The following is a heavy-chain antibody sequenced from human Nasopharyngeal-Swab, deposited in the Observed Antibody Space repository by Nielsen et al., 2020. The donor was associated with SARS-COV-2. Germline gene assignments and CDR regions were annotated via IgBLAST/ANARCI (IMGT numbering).Heavy chain of an antibody. D-gene: IGHD2-21*02. J-gene: IGHJ4*02. Sequence: GESLKISYAASGLTFSSYGMHWVRQAPGKGLEWVAVISYDGSNKYYADSVKGRFTISRDNSKNTLYLQMNSLRAEDTAVYYCARGHNTYCGGDCYSLAPDYWGQGTLVTVSS. CDR3: ARGHNTYCGGDCYSLAPDY. CDR2: ISYDGSNK. CDR1: GLTFSSYG. V-gene: IGHV3-30*03.